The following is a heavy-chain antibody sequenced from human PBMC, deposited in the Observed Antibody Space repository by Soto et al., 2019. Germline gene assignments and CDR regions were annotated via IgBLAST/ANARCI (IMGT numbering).Heavy chain of an antibody. CDR3: ARARDYYYYYYMDA. D-gene: IGHD6-6*01. CDR2: IIPILGIA. V-gene: IGHV1-69*02. Sequence: SVKVSCKASGGTFSSYTISWVRQAPGQGLEWMGRIIPILGIANYAQKFQGRVTITADKSTSTAYMELSSLRSEDTAVYYCARARDYYYYYYMDAWGKGTTVTVS. J-gene: IGHJ6*03. CDR1: GGTFSSYT.